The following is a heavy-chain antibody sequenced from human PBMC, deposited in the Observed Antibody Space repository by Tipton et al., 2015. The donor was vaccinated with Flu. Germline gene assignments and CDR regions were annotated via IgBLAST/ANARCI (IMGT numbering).Heavy chain of an antibody. D-gene: IGHD5-18*01. CDR2: IYYTGTT. J-gene: IGHJ4*02. Sequence: TLSLTCNVSGGFIRNNYWSWIRQPPGKGLEWIGYIYYTGTTNYNPSLKSRVTMSVDTSRNQFSLRLRSVTGADTAVYYCARGQLPAPVDYWGQRILVTVSS. V-gene: IGHV4-59*01. CDR3: ARGQLPAPVDY. CDR1: GGFIRNNY.